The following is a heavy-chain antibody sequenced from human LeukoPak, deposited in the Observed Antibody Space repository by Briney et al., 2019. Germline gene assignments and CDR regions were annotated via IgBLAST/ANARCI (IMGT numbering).Heavy chain of an antibody. Sequence: PSETLSLTCTVSGGSIRSYYWSWIRQPPGKGLEWVGYIYYSGSTNYNPSLKTRVTISVDTSKNQFSLKLSSVTAADTAVYYCARRSVDIVATIVDYWGQGTLVTVSS. CDR2: IYYSGST. CDR3: ARRSVDIVATIVDY. V-gene: IGHV4-59*08. CDR1: GGSIRSYY. D-gene: IGHD5-12*01. J-gene: IGHJ4*02.